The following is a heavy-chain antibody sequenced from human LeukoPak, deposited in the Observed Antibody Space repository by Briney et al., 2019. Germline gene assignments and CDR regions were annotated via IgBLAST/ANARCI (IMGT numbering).Heavy chain of an antibody. J-gene: IGHJ6*02. D-gene: IGHD6-6*01. CDR3: ARGGSSRPHYYGMDV. V-gene: IGHV4-61*02. Sequence: SETLSLTCTVSGGSISSGSYYWSWIRQPAGKGLEWIGRIYTSGSTNYNPSLKSRVTISVDTSKNQFSPKLSSVTAADTAVYYCARGGSSRPHYYGMDVWGQGTTVTVSS. CDR2: IYTSGST. CDR1: GGSISSGSYY.